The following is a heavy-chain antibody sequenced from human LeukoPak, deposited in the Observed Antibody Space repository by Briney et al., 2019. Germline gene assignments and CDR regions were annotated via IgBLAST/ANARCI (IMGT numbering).Heavy chain of an antibody. CDR2: ISAGGGST. D-gene: IGHD6-13*01. CDR3: AKDAAGPEY. V-gene: IGHV3-23*01. J-gene: IGHJ4*02. Sequence: GGSLRLSCAASGFTFSSYSMTWVRQAPGKGLFWVSGISAGGGSTYYADSVKGRFTISRDNSRNTLYLQMNSLRAEDTAVYYCAKDAAGPEYWGQGTLVTVSS. CDR1: GFTFSSYS.